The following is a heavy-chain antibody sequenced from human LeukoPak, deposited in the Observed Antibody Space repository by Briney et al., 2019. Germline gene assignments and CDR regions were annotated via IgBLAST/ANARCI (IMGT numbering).Heavy chain of an antibody. CDR1: GGSISSYY. Sequence: SETLSLTCTVSGGSISSYYWSWIRQPPGKGLEWIGYIYYSGSTNYNPSLKSRVTISVDMSKNQFSLKLSSVTAADTAVYYCARTVTSFDYWGQGTLVTVSS. CDR2: IYYSGST. V-gene: IGHV4-59*01. J-gene: IGHJ4*02. D-gene: IGHD4-17*01. CDR3: ARTVTSFDY.